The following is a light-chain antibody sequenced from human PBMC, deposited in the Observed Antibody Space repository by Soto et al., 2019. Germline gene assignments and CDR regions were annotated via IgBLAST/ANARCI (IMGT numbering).Light chain of an antibody. V-gene: IGKV3-20*01. CDR1: QNIKNNF. CDR2: GSS. Sequence: VVMTQSPRSLSLSLGERATISCRASQNIKNNFVGWYQQQPGEATTFLIYGSSVRGTGVPGRFSSSADGTDFPLIINRLEPDDFAFYYCQQHGTSITFGGGTKLESK. CDR3: QQHGTSIT. J-gene: IGKJ4*01.